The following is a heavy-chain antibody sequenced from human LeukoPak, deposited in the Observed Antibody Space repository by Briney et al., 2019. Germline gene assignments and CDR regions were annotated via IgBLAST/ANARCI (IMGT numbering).Heavy chain of an antibody. D-gene: IGHD3-22*01. J-gene: IGHJ6*02. CDR2: IKQDGSEK. CDR3: ARDGYSTDYYYYGMDV. CDR1: GFTFSSYA. V-gene: IGHV3-7*01. Sequence: GGSLRLSCAASGFTFSSYAMSWVRQAPGKGLEWVANIKQDGSEKYYVDSVKGRFTISRDNAKNSLYLQMNSLRAEDTAVYYCARDGYSTDYYYYGMDVWGQGTTVTVSS.